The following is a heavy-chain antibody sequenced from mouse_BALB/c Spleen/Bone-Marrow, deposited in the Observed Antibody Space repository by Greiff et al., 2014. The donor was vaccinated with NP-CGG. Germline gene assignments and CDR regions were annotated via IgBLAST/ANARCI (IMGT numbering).Heavy chain of an antibody. CDR3: ARTAYFYGRGYFDY. D-gene: IGHD1-1*01. Sequence: EVQLVESGPELVMPGASMKISCKASGYSFTGYTMNWVKQSHGKNLEWIGLINPNSGGTSYNQKFKGKATLNVDKSSSTAYMELLSLTSEDSAVYYCARTAYFYGRGYFDYWGQGTTLTVSS. V-gene: IGHV1-18*01. J-gene: IGHJ2*01. CDR1: GYSFTGYT. CDR2: INPNSGGT.